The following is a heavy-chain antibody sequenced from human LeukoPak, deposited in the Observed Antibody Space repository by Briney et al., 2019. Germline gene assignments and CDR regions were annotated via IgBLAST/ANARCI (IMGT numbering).Heavy chain of an antibody. Sequence: GGSLRLSCTTSGFSFRDYGMHWVRQASGKGLELVAFIQYDGNNIYYADSVKGRFAISRDDSKNTLYLEMNSLRPEDTALYYCARGGVVGARRAFDIWGQGTMVTVSS. CDR1: GFSFRDYG. CDR2: IQYDGNNI. V-gene: IGHV3-30*02. J-gene: IGHJ3*02. D-gene: IGHD1-26*01. CDR3: ARGGVVGARRAFDI.